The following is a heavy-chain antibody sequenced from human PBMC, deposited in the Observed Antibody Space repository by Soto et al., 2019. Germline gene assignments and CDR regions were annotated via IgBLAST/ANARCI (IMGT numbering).Heavy chain of an antibody. CDR1: GLTFSSYW. D-gene: IGHD2-2*01. J-gene: IGHJ6*02. CDR3: ARDPNIVLVPAALRSYYYYYYGMDV. CDR2: IKQDGSEK. V-gene: IGHV3-7*01. Sequence: GGSLRPSCAASGLTFSSYWMSWVRQAPGKGLEWVANIKQDGSEKYYVDSVKGRFTISRDNAKNSLYLQMNSLRAEDTAVYYCARDPNIVLVPAALRSYYYYYYGMDVWGQGTTVTVSS.